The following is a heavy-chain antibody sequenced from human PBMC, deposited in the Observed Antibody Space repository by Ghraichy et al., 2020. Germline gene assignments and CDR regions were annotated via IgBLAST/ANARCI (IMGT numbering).Heavy chain of an antibody. V-gene: IGHV3-15*01. CDR1: GFTFSNAW. Sequence: LSLTCAASGFTFSNAWMSWVRQAPGKGLEWVGRIKSKTDGGTTDYAAPVKGRFTISRDDSKNTLYLQMNSLKTEDTAVYYCTTAPWRYYDILTGYYEPFDYWGQGTLVTVSS. CDR2: IKSKTDGGTT. J-gene: IGHJ4*02. D-gene: IGHD3-9*01. CDR3: TTAPWRYYDILTGYYEPFDY.